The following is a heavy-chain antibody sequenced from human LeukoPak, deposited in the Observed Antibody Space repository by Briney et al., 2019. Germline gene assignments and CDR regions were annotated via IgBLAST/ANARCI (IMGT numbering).Heavy chain of an antibody. V-gene: IGHV3-30*03. D-gene: IGHD3-10*01. Sequence: PGGSLRLSCAASGFTFSSYGMHWVRQAPGKGLEWVAVISYDGSNKYYADSVKGRFTISRDNSKNTLYLQMNSLRAEDTAVYYCAREGTVRGARTSYWGQGTLVTVSS. CDR3: AREGTVRGARTSY. CDR1: GFTFSSYG. CDR2: ISYDGSNK. J-gene: IGHJ4*02.